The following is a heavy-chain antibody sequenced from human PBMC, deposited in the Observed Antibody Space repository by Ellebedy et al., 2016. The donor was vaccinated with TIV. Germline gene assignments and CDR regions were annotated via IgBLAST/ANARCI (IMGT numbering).Heavy chain of an antibody. D-gene: IGHD6-19*01. CDR3: AKDRDSSGWYYFDY. CDR1: GFTFDDYT. Sequence: GESLKISCAASGFTFDDYTMHWVRQAPGKGLEWVSLISWDGGSTYYADSVKGRFTISRDNSKNSLYLQMNSLRTEDTALYYCAKDRDSSGWYYFDYWGQGTLVTVSS. J-gene: IGHJ4*02. V-gene: IGHV3-43*01. CDR2: ISWDGGST.